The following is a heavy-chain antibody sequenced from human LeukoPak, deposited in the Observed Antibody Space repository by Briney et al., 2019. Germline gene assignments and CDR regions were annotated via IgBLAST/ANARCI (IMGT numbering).Heavy chain of an antibody. CDR1: GGSISSSTYY. CDR2: IYYSGNT. V-gene: IGHV4-39*07. D-gene: IGHD3-22*01. CDR3: ARRVLSRWRLLLGLNWFDP. J-gene: IGHJ5*02. Sequence: SETLSLTCTVSGGSISSSTYYWGWIRQPPGKGLEWIGSIYYSGNTYYNPSLKSRVTISADTSKNQFSLKLSSVTAADTAVYYCARRVLSRWRLLLGLNWFDPWGQGTLVTVSS.